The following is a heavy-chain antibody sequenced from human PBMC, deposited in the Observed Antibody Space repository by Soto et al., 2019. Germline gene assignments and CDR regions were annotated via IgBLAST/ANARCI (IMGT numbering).Heavy chain of an antibody. Sequence: PSETLSLTCTVSGDSISSGDYYWSWIRQPPGKGLEWIGCIYYSGNTYYNPSLKSRFSISVDTSKNQFSLKLSSVTAADTALYYCARTYGRNFDYWGQGTLVTVSS. J-gene: IGHJ4*02. CDR3: ARTYGRNFDY. D-gene: IGHD3-10*01. CDR1: GDSISSGDYY. V-gene: IGHV4-30-4*02. CDR2: IYYSGNT.